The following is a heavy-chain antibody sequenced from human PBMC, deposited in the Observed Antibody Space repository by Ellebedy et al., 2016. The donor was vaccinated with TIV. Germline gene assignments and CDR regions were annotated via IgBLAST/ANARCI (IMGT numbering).Heavy chain of an antibody. V-gene: IGHV4-39*01. CDR1: GGSISSSSYY. J-gene: IGHJ6*02. Sequence: SETLSLXCTVSGGSISSSSYYWGWIRQPPGKGLEWIGSIYYSGSTYYNPSLKSRVTISVDTSKNQFSLKLSSVTAADTAVYYCARVVVTAIPYYYGMDVWGQGTTVTVSS. CDR3: ARVVVTAIPYYYGMDV. D-gene: IGHD2-21*02. CDR2: IYYSGST.